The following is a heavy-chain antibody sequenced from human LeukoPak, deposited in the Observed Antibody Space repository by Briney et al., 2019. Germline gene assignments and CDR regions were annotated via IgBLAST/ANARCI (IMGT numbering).Heavy chain of an antibody. Sequence: GGPLRLSCAASGFTFSSYGMHWVRQAPGKGLEWVAFIRYDGSNKYYADSVKGRFTISRDNSKNTLYLQMNSLRAEDTAVYYCATDGYNIRYYFDYWGQGTLVTVSS. J-gene: IGHJ4*02. CDR3: ATDGYNIRYYFDY. V-gene: IGHV3-30*02. D-gene: IGHD5-24*01. CDR2: IRYDGSNK. CDR1: GFTFSSYG.